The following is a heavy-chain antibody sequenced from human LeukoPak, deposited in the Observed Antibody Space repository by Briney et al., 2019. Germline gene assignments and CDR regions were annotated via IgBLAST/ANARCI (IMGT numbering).Heavy chain of an antibody. D-gene: IGHD3-10*01. CDR2: IYSGGST. J-gene: IGHJ4*02. CDR1: GFTVSSNY. Sequence: GGSLRLSCAASGFTVSSNYMSWVRQAPGKGLEWVSVIYSGGSTYYADSVKGRFIISRDNSKNTLYLQMNSLRAEDTAVYYCARDYGSGSYYSANWGQGTLVTVSS. CDR3: ARDYGSGSYYSAN. V-gene: IGHV3-53*01.